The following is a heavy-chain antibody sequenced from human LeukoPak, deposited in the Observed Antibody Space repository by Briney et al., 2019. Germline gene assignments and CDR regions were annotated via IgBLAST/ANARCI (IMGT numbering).Heavy chain of an antibody. V-gene: IGHV1-8*01. CDR1: GYTFTGYD. CDR3: ASPRNKLIAAAEVGYFQH. D-gene: IGHD6-13*01. Sequence: GASLKVSCKASGYTFTGYDINWVRQATGQGLEWMGWMNPNSGNTGYAQKFQGRVTMTEDTSTDTAYMELSSLRSEDTAVYYCASPRNKLIAAAEVGYFQHWGQGTLVTVSS. J-gene: IGHJ1*01. CDR2: MNPNSGNT.